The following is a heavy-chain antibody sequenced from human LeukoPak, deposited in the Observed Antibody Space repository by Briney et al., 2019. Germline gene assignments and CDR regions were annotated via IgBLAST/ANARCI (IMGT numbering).Heavy chain of an antibody. V-gene: IGHV3-23*01. CDR2: ISGSGGST. J-gene: IGHJ4*02. CDR1: GFTFSSYA. Sequence: PGGSLRLSCAASGFTFSSYAMSWVRQAPGKGLEWVSAISGSGGSTYYADSVKGRFTISRDNSKNTLYLQMSSLRAEDTAVYYCAKAGRWAAAAGNYFDYWGQGTLVTVSS. CDR3: AKAGRWAAAAGNYFDY. D-gene: IGHD6-13*01.